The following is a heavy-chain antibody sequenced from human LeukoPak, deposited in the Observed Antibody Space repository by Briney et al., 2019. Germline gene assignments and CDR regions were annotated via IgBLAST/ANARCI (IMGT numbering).Heavy chain of an antibody. Sequence: GGSLRLSCAASGFTFSSYAMHWVRQAPGKGLEWVAVISYDGSNKYYADSVKGRFTISRDNSKNTLYLQMNSLRAEDTAVYYCAKDQGRYCSSTSCYMGEGFYMDVWGKGTTVTVSS. CDR3: AKDQGRYCSSTSCYMGEGFYMDV. CDR2: ISYDGSNK. J-gene: IGHJ6*03. CDR1: GFTFSSYA. D-gene: IGHD2-2*02. V-gene: IGHV3-30-3*01.